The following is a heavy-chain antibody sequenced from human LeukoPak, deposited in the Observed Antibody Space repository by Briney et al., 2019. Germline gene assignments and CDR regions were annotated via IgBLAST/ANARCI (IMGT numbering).Heavy chain of an antibody. CDR1: GGSIHSY. J-gene: IGHJ5*02. CDR2: ISGSGTI. V-gene: IGHV4-4*07. Sequence: SETLSLTCTVSGGSIHSYWSWIRQPAGKGLEWIGRISGSGTITYNPALQSRLTISIDTSKNQFSLKLMSVTAADTVVYYCARDSGTTGEVKFDPWGQGTLVTVSS. D-gene: IGHD3-10*01. CDR3: ARDSGTTGEVKFDP.